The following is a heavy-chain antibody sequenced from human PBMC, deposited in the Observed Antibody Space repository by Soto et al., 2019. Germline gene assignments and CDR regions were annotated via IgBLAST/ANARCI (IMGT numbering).Heavy chain of an antibody. J-gene: IGHJ4*02. CDR1: GDSISTYY. CDR3: TSSNVGGFNYGYV. CDR2: IYYTGRT. D-gene: IGHD5-18*01. Sequence: QMQLRESGPGLVKPSETLSLTCTVSGDSISTYYWSWIRQSPGKGLEWIGYIYYTGRTKYHPSLESRVTMSVDTSKNQFSLNLTSVTAADTAMYYGTSSNVGGFNYGYVWGQGTLVSVSS. V-gene: IGHV4-59*01.